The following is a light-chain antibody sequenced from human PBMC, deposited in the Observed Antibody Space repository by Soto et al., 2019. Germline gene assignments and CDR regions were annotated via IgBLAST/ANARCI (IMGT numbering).Light chain of an antibody. CDR3: CSYAGSSTFVV. Sequence: QSVLTQPASVSGSPGQSITISCTGTSSDVGSYNLVSWHQQHPGKAPKLMIYEVSKRPSGVSNRFSGSKSGNTASLTISGLQAEDEADYYCCSYAGSSTFVVFGTGTKVTVL. CDR2: EVS. J-gene: IGLJ1*01. CDR1: SSDVGSYNL. V-gene: IGLV2-23*02.